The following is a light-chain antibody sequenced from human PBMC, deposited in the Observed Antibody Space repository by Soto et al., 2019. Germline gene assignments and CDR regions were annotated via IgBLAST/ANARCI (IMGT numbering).Light chain of an antibody. J-gene: IGKJ1*01. Sequence: IVLTQSPGTLSLSPGERATLSCRASQSLTSRYLAWYRQKPGQAPRLLIYGTSSRATGIPDRFSGSGSGTNFTLTISSLEPEDFAVYYCQQRSNWPRTCGQGTKVDIK. CDR2: GTS. CDR1: QSLTSRY. V-gene: IGKV3D-20*02. CDR3: QQRSNWPRT.